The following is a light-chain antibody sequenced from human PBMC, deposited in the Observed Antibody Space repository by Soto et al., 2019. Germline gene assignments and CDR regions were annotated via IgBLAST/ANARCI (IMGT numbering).Light chain of an antibody. Sequence: QSVLTQPPSASGTPGQRVSISCSGSNSNIGSKYVYWYQQLPGTAPKLLMYRNNQRPSGVPDRFSGSKSGTSASLAISGLRSEDEGDYYCAPWDKNLGAPAFGGGTKLTVL. CDR2: RNN. J-gene: IGLJ2*01. CDR3: APWDKNLGAPA. CDR1: NSNIGSKY. V-gene: IGLV1-47*01.